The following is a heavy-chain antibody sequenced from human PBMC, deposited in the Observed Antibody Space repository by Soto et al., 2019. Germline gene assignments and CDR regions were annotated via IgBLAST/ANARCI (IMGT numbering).Heavy chain of an antibody. CDR2: IYHSGST. Sequence: QLQLQESGSGLVKPSQTLSLTCAVSGGSISSGGYSWSWIRQPPGKGLEWIGYIYHSGSTYYNPPLXSXAXIXXDRSKNQFSLKLSSVTAADTAVYYCARGEVVALGYWGQGTLVTVSS. CDR1: GGSISSGGYS. J-gene: IGHJ4*02. D-gene: IGHD2-15*01. CDR3: ARGEVVALGY. V-gene: IGHV4-30-2*01.